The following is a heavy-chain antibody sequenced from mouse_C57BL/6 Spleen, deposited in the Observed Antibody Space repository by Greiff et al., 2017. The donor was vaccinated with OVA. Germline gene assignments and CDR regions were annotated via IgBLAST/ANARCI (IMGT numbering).Heavy chain of an antibody. D-gene: IGHD2-1*01. CDR3: TRAYGNYGAMDY. Sequence: EVQLQQSGAELVRPGASVKLSCTASGFNIKDDYMHWVKQRPEQGLEWIGWIDPENGDTEYASKFQGKATITADTSSNTAYLQLSSLTSEDTAVYYCTRAYGNYGAMDYWGQGTSVTVSS. V-gene: IGHV14-4*01. CDR1: GFNIKDDY. J-gene: IGHJ4*01. CDR2: IDPENGDT.